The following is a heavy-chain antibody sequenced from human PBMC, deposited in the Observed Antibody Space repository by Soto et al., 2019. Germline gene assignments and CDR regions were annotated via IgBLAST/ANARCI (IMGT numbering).Heavy chain of an antibody. V-gene: IGHV3-11*03. CDR1: GFTFSDHY. Sequence: PGGSLRLSCAASGFTFSDHYMSWIRQAPGKGLEWVSYITRSSTYTNYADSVKGRFTISRDNAKNSLYLQMNSLRAEDTAVYYCARPQGGGYDLNYWGQGTLVTVSS. CDR3: ARPQGGGYDLNY. D-gene: IGHD5-12*01. J-gene: IGHJ4*02. CDR2: ITRSSTYT.